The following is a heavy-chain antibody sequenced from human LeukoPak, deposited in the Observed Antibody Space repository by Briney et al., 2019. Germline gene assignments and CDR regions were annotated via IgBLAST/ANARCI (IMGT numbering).Heavy chain of an antibody. V-gene: IGHV3-30*04. Sequence: GGSLRLSCAASGFTFSNYAMHWVRQDPGKGLEWVAVVSYDGSNKYYADSVKGRFTIPRDDYKNSLYLQVNSLRGEDTAVYYCARDGRSGYDFGFHFDYWGLGTLVTVSS. CDR1: GFTFSNYA. J-gene: IGHJ4*02. CDR2: VSYDGSNK. D-gene: IGHD5-12*01. CDR3: ARDGRSGYDFGFHFDY.